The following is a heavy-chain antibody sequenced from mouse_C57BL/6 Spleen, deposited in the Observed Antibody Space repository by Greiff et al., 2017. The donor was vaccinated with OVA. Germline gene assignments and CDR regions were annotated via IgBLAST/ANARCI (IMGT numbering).Heavy chain of an antibody. CDR1: GYSITSGYD. CDR2: ISYSGST. Sequence: DVQLQESGPGMVKPSQSLSLTCTVTGYSITSGYDWHWIRHFPGNKLEWMGYISYSGSTNYNPSLKSRISITHDTSKNHFFLKLNSVTTEDTATYYCARALTTVVAGDYYFDYWGQGTTLTVSS. J-gene: IGHJ2*01. V-gene: IGHV3-1*01. CDR3: ARALTTVVAGDYYFDY. D-gene: IGHD1-1*01.